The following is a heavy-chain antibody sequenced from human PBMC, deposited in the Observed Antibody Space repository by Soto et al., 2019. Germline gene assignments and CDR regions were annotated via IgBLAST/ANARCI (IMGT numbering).Heavy chain of an antibody. CDR2: ISSNGGTT. Sequence: EVQLAESGGGMVQPGGSLRLSCVASGFTFSSYDMHRVRHAPGKGLEYVSSISSNGGTTYYGNSVKGRFTISRDNSKNTLYLQMGSLRAADMAVYYCVRRVSGNYDYWGQGTLVTVSS. J-gene: IGHJ4*02. CDR3: VRRVSGNYDY. D-gene: IGHD1-7*01. CDR1: GFTFSSYD. V-gene: IGHV3-64*01.